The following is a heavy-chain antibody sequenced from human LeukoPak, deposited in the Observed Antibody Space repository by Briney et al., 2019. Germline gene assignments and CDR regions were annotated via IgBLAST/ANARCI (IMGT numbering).Heavy chain of an antibody. CDR3: AARWGFGELLPFDV. V-gene: IGHV1-69*05. CDR2: IIPMFATA. CDR1: GGTFSSYA. Sequence: GSSVKVSCKASGGTFSSYAVSWVRQAPGQGLEWMGRIIPMFATANYAQKFQGRVTITTDESRSTVYMELSSLRSEDTAVYYCAARWGFGELLPFDVWGQGTLVTVPS. D-gene: IGHD3-10*01. J-gene: IGHJ4*02.